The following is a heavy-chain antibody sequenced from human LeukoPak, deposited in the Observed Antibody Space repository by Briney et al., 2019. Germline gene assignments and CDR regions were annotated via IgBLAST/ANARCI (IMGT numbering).Heavy chain of an antibody. D-gene: IGHD1-1*01. V-gene: IGHV3-7*01. CDR3: TRERTYTSEDY. CDR1: GFTFSNFW. Sequence: GGTLRLSCVASGFTFSNFWMNWVRQAPGKGLEELANIKPDGSKKYYVDSVKGRFTISRDNAKNSLYLQMNSPRVEDTAMYYCTRERTYTSEDYWGQGTLVTVSS. CDR2: IKPDGSKK. J-gene: IGHJ4*02.